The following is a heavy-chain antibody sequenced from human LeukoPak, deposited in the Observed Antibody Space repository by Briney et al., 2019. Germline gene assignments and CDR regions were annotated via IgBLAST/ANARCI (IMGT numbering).Heavy chain of an antibody. CDR3: AKVPQWLVFDY. CDR2: ISSSSSYI. V-gene: IGHV3-21*04. CDR1: GFTFSSYS. Sequence: GGSLRLSCAASGFTFSSYSMNWVRQAPGKGLEWVSSISSSSSYIYYADSVKGRFTISRDNSKNTLYLQMNSLRAEDTAVYYCAKVPQWLVFDYWGQGTLVTVSS. J-gene: IGHJ4*02. D-gene: IGHD6-19*01.